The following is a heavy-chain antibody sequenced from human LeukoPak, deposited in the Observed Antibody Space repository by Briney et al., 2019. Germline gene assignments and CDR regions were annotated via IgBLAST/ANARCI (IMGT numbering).Heavy chain of an antibody. CDR1: GFTFSSYA. D-gene: IGHD4-17*01. CDR3: AKLFHIGDYGAFDI. V-gene: IGHV3-23*01. J-gene: IGHJ3*02. CDR2: ISGSGGST. Sequence: GGSLRLSCAASGFTFSSYAISCVRQAPGKGLEWGSAISGSGGSTYYADSLKGRFTISRDNSKTTLYLQMNSLRAEATAVYYCAKLFHIGDYGAFDIWGQGTMVTVSS.